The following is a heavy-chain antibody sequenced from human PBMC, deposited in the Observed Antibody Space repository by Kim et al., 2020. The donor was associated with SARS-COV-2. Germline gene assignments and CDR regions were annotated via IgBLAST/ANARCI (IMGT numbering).Heavy chain of an antibody. CDR2: ISSSSSTI. CDR3: ARDGGVVVPAARYYYGSGSSIDY. CDR1: GFTFSSYS. D-gene: IGHD3-10*01. J-gene: IGHJ4*02. Sequence: GGSLRLSCAASGFTFSSYSMNWVRQAPGKGLEWVSYISSSSSTIYYADSVKGRFTISRDNAKNSLYLQMNSLRAEDTAVYYCARDGGVVVPAARYYYGSGSSIDYWGQGTLVTVSS. V-gene: IGHV3-48*04.